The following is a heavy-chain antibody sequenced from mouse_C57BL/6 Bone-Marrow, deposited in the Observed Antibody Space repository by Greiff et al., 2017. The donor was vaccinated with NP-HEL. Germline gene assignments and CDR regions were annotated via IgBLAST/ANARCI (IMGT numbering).Heavy chain of an antibody. V-gene: IGHV1-81*01. J-gene: IGHJ2*01. CDR2: IYPRSGNT. CDR1: GYTFTSYG. D-gene: IGHD1-1*01. Sequence: VQLQESGAELARPGASVKLSCKASGYTFTSYGISWVKQRTGQGLEWIGEIYPRSGNTYYNEKFKGKATLTADKSSSTAYMELRSLTSEDSAVYFCASLSYYYAYFDYWGQGTTLTVSS. CDR3: ASLSYYYAYFDY.